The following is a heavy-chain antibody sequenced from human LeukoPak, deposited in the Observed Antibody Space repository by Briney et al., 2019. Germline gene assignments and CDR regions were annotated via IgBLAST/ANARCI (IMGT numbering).Heavy chain of an antibody. Sequence: PEASVKVSCKASGYTFTNYLLHWVRQAPGQGLEWVGRITPSVDTTNYAQKFRDRVTMTRDTSTSTVYIELSSLRSEDTAVYHCVREESGGYFDYWGQGTLVTVSS. CDR2: ITPSVDTT. D-gene: IGHD2-8*02. CDR1: GYTFTNYL. V-gene: IGHV1-46*01. J-gene: IGHJ4*02. CDR3: VREESGGYFDY.